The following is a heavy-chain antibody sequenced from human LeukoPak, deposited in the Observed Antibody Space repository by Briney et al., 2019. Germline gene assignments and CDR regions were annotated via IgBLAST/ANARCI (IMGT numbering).Heavy chain of an antibody. V-gene: IGHV4-59*12. CDR2: IYYSGTT. CDR1: GGSISTYY. J-gene: IGHJ5*02. Sequence: PSETLSLTCTVSGGSISTYYWNWIRQPPGKGLEWIGYIYYSGTTNYNPSLKSRVSMSVDTSKNQFSLKLSSVTAADTAVYYCARDLPTYYYGSGSYLGYNWFDPWGQGTLVTVSS. CDR3: ARDLPTYYYGSGSYLGYNWFDP. D-gene: IGHD3-10*01.